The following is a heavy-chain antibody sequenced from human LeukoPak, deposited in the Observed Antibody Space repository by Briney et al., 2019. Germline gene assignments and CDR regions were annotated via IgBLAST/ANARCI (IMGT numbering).Heavy chain of an antibody. J-gene: IGHJ4*02. CDR2: ISASSGTI. V-gene: IGHV3-48*01. D-gene: IGHD6-25*01. Sequence: PTGGSLRLSCAASGITVSGNFMNWVRQAPGKGLEWVSYISASSGTIFYADSVKGRFTVSRDNAKNSLYLQMNSLRAEDTGVYYCAREAGSADHWGQGTLVTVSS. CDR1: GITVSGNF. CDR3: AREAGSADH.